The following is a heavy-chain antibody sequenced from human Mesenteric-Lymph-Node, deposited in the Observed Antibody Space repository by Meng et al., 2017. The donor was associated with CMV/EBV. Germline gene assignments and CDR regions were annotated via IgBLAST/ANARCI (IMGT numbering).Heavy chain of an antibody. Sequence: GGSLRLSCAASGFTFSNSWMTWVRQAPGKGLEWVANIKQDGSEAYYVDSMKGRFTISRDNAKNSLYLQMNSLRAEDRAVYYCARIRSGSYGAFDIWGQGTMFPVS. D-gene: IGHD3-10*01. V-gene: IGHV3-7*01. CDR1: GFTFSNSW. J-gene: IGHJ3*02. CDR3: ARIRSGSYGAFDI. CDR2: IKQDGSEA.